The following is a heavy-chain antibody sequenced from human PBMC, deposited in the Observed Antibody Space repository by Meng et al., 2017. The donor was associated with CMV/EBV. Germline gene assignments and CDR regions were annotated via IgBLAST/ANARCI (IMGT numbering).Heavy chain of an antibody. J-gene: IGHJ5*02. D-gene: IGHD6-19*01. CDR1: GFTFSSYS. Sequence: GESLKISCAASGFTFSSYSMNWVRQAPGKGLEWVSSISSSSSYIYYADSLKGRFTISRDNAKNSLYLQMNSLRAEDTAAYYCARDRQWPSPGGWFDPWGQGTLVTVSS. V-gene: IGHV3-21*01. CDR2: ISSSSSYI. CDR3: ARDRQWPSPGGWFDP.